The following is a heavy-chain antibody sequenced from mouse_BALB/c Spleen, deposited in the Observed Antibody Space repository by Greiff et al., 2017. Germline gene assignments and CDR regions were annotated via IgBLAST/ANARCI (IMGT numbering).Heavy chain of an antibody. CDR3: ARKEYGNYDYAMDY. J-gene: IGHJ4*01. V-gene: IGHV1-9*01. CDR2: ILPGSGST. D-gene: IGHD2-10*02. CDR1: GYTFSSYW. Sequence: QVQLKESGAELMKPGASVKISCKATGYTFSSYWIEWVKQRPGHGLEWIGEILPGSGSTNYNEKFKGKATFTADTSSNTAYMQLSSLTSEDSAVYYCARKEYGNYDYAMDYWGQGTSVTVSS.